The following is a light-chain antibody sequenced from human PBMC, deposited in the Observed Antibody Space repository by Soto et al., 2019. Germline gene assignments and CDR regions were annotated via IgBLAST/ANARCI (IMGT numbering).Light chain of an antibody. Sequence: DIDLTQSPSTLSASVGDSVTTTCRASQNINSWLAWYQQKPGKSPKILIYEASSLEKGVPARFGGSGSGTEFTLTISRLQPDDFETYYCQQYNVYSWTFGQGTKVDIK. CDR3: QQYNVYSWT. J-gene: IGKJ1*01. CDR2: EAS. CDR1: QNINSW. V-gene: IGKV1-5*03.